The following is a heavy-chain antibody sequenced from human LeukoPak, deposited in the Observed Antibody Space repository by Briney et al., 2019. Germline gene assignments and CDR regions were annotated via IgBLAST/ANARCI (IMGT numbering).Heavy chain of an antibody. Sequence: GESLKISCKGSGYSFTTSWNAWVRQKPGKGLEWMGIIYPDDSDTRYSPSFQGQVTISADKYISTAYLQWSSLKASDTAMYYCARHGLSGSYLDYWGQGTLVTVSS. CDR2: IYPDDSDT. D-gene: IGHD3-10*01. CDR1: GYSFTTSW. CDR3: ARHGLSGSYLDY. V-gene: IGHV5-51*01. J-gene: IGHJ4*02.